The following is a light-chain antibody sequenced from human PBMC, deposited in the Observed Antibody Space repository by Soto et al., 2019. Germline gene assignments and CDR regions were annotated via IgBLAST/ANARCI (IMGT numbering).Light chain of an antibody. Sequence: EIVMTQSPATLSVSPGERATLSCRASQSVSSKLAWYQQKPGQGPRLLIYGASTRATGIPARFSGSGSGTEFTLTISSRQSEDFAVYYCQHYSTWLWTFGQGTKVEIK. CDR1: QSVSSK. V-gene: IGKV3-15*01. CDR3: QHYSTWLWT. CDR2: GAS. J-gene: IGKJ1*01.